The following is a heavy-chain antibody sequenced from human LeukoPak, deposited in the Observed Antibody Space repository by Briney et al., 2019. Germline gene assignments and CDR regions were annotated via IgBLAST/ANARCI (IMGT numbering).Heavy chain of an antibody. CDR1: GFTFSDHA. V-gene: IGHV3-23*01. J-gene: IGHJ4*02. CDR3: AKGSGLGTLPSYHFDS. Sequence: GGSLRLSCAASGFTFSDHAMSWVRQAPGKGLEWVSAIRGTGTTTFYAASVKGRFTISRDNSKNTADLQMNSLTAEATAVYYCAKGSGLGTLPSYHFDSWGQGTQVTVSS. CDR2: IRGTGTTT. D-gene: IGHD3-16*01.